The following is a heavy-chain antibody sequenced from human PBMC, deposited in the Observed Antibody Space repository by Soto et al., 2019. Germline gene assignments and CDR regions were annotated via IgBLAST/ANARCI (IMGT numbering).Heavy chain of an antibody. CDR2: IYPGDSDT. CDR3: ARQTIAAAGSEDLDY. D-gene: IGHD6-13*01. Sequence: GESLKISCKGSGYSFTSYWIGWVRQMPGKGLEWMGIIYPGDSDTRYSPSFQGHVTISADKSISTAYLQWSSLKASDTAMYYCARQTIAAAGSEDLDYWGQGTLVTVSS. CDR1: GYSFTSYW. J-gene: IGHJ4*02. V-gene: IGHV5-51*01.